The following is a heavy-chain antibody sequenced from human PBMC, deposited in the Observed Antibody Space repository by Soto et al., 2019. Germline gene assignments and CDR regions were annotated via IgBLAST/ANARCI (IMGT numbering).Heavy chain of an antibody. V-gene: IGHV4-34*01. CDR1: GGSFSGYY. Sequence: QVQLQQWGAGLLKPSETLSLTCAVYGGSFSGYYWTWIRQPPGTGLEWIGERNHSGSTNYNPSLKSRVNLSVDTSKNQFSLKLTSVTAADTAVYYCARDKITGLFDYWGQGTLVTVSS. D-gene: IGHD2-8*02. J-gene: IGHJ4*02. CDR2: RNHSGST. CDR3: ARDKITGLFDY.